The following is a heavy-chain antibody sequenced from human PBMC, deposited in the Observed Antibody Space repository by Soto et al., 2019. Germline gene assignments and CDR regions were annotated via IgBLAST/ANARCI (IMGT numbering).Heavy chain of an antibody. CDR3: ARHDLDLSPYDA. CDR1: GYNFFSHW. V-gene: IGHV5-51*01. J-gene: IGHJ5*02. Sequence: GESLKISCKASGYNFFSHWIAWVRQKPGRGLELMGKIYPGDSDTKYSPSFQGQVTISADKSISTAYLHLNRLTASDTATYYCARHDLDLSPYDAWAQVTLVTVSS. CDR2: IYPGDSDT. D-gene: IGHD1-1*01.